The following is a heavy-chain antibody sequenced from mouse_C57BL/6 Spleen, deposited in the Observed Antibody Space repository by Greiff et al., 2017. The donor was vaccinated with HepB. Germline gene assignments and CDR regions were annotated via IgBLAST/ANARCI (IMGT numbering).Heavy chain of an antibody. CDR3: ARDTTVVAWYFDV. CDR1: GYTFTSYW. Sequence: VQRVESGAELVKPGASVKLSCKASGYTFTSYWMHWVKQRPGQGLEWIGMIHPNSGSTNYNEKFKSKATLTVDKSSSTAYMQLSSLTSEDSAVYYCARDTTVVAWYFDVWGTGTTVTVSS. J-gene: IGHJ1*03. CDR2: IHPNSGST. D-gene: IGHD1-1*01. V-gene: IGHV1-64*01.